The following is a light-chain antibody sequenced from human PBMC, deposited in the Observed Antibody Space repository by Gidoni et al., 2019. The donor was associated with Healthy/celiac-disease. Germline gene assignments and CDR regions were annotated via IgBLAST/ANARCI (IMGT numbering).Light chain of an antibody. V-gene: IGKV3-15*01. CDR3: QQYNNWLPCT. CDR2: GSS. CDR1: QSVSSN. J-gene: IGKJ2*02. Sequence: EIVMTQSPATLSVSPGERATLSCRASQSVSSNLAWYQQKPGQAPRLLIYGSSTMATGIPARFCGSRCGTEFSLTISSLQSEDFAVYYCQQYNNWLPCTFXHXTKLEIK.